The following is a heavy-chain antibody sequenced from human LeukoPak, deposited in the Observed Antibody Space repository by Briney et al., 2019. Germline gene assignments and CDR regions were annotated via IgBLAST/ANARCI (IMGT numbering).Heavy chain of an antibody. V-gene: IGHV1-8*01. D-gene: IGHD3-22*01. Sequence: ASVKVSCKASGGTFTSYDINWVRQATGQGLEWMGWMNPNSGNTGFAQRFQGRVTLTRNTSISIAYMELSSLKSEDTAVYYCARGVRDSSGREYFHHWGQGTLVTVSS. J-gene: IGHJ1*01. CDR1: GGTFTSYD. CDR2: MNPNSGNT. CDR3: ARGVRDSSGREYFHH.